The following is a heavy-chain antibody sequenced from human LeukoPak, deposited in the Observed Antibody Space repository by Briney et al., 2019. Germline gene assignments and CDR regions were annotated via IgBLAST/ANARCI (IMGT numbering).Heavy chain of an antibody. Sequence: GGSLRLSCEVSGFPFTLYNMNWVRQAPGKGLEWLSYISSSTNTIYYADSVKGRFTISRDNAKNSLYLQMSSLRAEDTAVYYCAKDPNGDYIGAFDLWGQGTMVTVSS. J-gene: IGHJ3*01. V-gene: IGHV3-48*04. CDR1: GFPFTLYN. D-gene: IGHD4-17*01. CDR2: ISSSTNTI. CDR3: AKDPNGDYIGAFDL.